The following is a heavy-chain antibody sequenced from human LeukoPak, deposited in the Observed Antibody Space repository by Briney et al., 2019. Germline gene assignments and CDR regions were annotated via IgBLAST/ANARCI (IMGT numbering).Heavy chain of an antibody. J-gene: IGHJ5*02. CDR2: IYYSGST. CDR3: ARVKRQWLVFDP. CDR1: GGSISSYY. V-gene: IGHV4-59*12. Sequence: SETLSLTCTVSGGSISSYYWSWIRQPPGKGLEWIGYIYYSGSTNYNPSLKSRVTISVDTSKNQFSLKLSSVTAADMAVYYCARVKRQWLVFDPWGQGTLVTVSS. D-gene: IGHD6-19*01.